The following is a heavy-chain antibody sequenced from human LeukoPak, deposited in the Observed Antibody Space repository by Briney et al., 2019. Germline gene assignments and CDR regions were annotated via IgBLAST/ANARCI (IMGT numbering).Heavy chain of an antibody. CDR2: INHSGST. CDR1: GGSFSGYY. D-gene: IGHD4-17*01. V-gene: IGHV4-34*01. Sequence: KPSETLSLTCAVYGGSFSGYYWSWIRQPPGKGLEWIGEINHSGSTIYNPSLKSRVTISVDTSKNQFSLKLSSVTAADTAVYYCARGPVEPDSTVTTYHFDYWGQGTLVTVSS. J-gene: IGHJ4*02. CDR3: ARGPVEPDSTVTTYHFDY.